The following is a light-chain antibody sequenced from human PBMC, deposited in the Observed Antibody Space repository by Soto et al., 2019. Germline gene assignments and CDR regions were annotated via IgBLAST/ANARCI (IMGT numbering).Light chain of an antibody. CDR3: SSYTGSSPPLV. J-gene: IGLJ3*02. Sequence: QSALTQPASVSGSPGQSITISCTGTSSDIGGYNYVSWYQQHPGKAPKLMICEVSNRPSGVSNRFSGSKSGNTASLTISGLQADDEADYYCSSYTGSSPPLVFGGGTKLTVL. CDR1: SSDIGGYNY. CDR2: EVS. V-gene: IGLV2-14*01.